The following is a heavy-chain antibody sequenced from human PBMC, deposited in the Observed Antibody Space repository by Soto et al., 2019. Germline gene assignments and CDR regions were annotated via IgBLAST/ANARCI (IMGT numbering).Heavy chain of an antibody. J-gene: IGHJ6*02. CDR1: GYTFTSYG. CDR3: ARGYFGSGSYSQSPHFQTYGMDV. CDR2: ISAYNGNT. V-gene: IGHV1-18*01. D-gene: IGHD3-10*01. Sequence: GASVKVSCKASGYTFTSYGISWVRQAPGQGLEWMGWISAYNGNTNYAQKFQGRVTMTTDTSTSTAYMELRSLRSDDTAVYYCARGYFGSGSYSQSPHFQTYGMDVWGQGTTVTVSS.